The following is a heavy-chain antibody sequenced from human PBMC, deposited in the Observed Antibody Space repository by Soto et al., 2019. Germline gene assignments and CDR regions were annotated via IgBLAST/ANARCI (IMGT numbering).Heavy chain of an antibody. CDR3: ARADGSGSSKRYGMDV. CDR2: IWYDGSNE. V-gene: IGHV3-33*01. CDR1: GFTFSSYG. D-gene: IGHD3-10*01. Sequence: QVQLVESGGGVVQPGRSLRLSCAASGFTFSSYGMHWVRQAPGKGLEWVAVIWYDGSNEYYADSVKGRFTISRDNSKNTLYLQMNSLRAEDTAVYYCARADGSGSSKRYGMDVWGQGTTVTVSS. J-gene: IGHJ6*02.